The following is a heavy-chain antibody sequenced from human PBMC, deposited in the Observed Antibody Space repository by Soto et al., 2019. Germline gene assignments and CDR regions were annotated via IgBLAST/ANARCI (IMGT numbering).Heavy chain of an antibody. CDR1: GYTFTTYG. CDR3: ARDGDGPGRHYDY. CDR2: IGPYTGVT. D-gene: IGHD3-10*01. V-gene: IGHV1-18*01. Sequence: QVQLVQSGAEVKNPGASVKVYCKASGYTFTTYGFSWVRQAPGQGLDWMGWIGPYTGVTNYAQQFQGRVTMTTDTSTSTAYMELRSLTSDDTAVYYCARDGDGPGRHYDYWGQGTLITVSS. J-gene: IGHJ4*02.